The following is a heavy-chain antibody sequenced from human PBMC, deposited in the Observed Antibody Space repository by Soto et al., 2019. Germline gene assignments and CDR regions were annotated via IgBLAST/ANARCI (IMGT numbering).Heavy chain of an antibody. J-gene: IGHJ4*02. Sequence: SETLSLPCSVSGGSITSGTYYWTWIRQHPGKGLEWIGSIYYSGTTYYNPSLKSRLTMSVDTSMNQFSLKLSSVTAADTAVYYCARGGLSTTSCLNFDFWGQGTLVTVSS. CDR1: GGSITSGTYY. CDR3: ARGGLSTTSCLNFDF. V-gene: IGHV4-31*03. CDR2: IYYSGTT. D-gene: IGHD2-2*01.